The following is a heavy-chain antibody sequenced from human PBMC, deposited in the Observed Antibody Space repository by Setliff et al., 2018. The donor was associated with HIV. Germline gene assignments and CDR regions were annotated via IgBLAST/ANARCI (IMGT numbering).Heavy chain of an antibody. J-gene: IGHJ6*03. V-gene: IGHV1-69*13. CDR2: IIPRSGTA. CDR1: GGTFSSFG. Sequence: GASVKVSCKASGGTFSSFGISWVRQAPGQGLEWMGGIIPRSGTANYAQKFQGRVTITADEPTSTAYMELSSLRSDDTAVYYCARGWICRGGSCYPHYYYYMDVWGKGTTVTVSS. CDR3: ARGWICRGGSCYPHYYYYMDV. D-gene: IGHD2-15*01.